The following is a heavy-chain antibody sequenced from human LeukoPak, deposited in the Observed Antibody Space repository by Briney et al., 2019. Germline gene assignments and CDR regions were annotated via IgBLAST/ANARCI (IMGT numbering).Heavy chain of an antibody. D-gene: IGHD5-12*01. CDR2: ISSSSSYI. J-gene: IGHJ4*02. V-gene: IGHV3-21*01. Sequence: GGSLRLSCAASGFTFSSYSMNWVRQAPGKGLEWVSSISSSSSYIYYADSVKGRFTISRDNAENSLYLQMNSLRAEDTAVYYCARGPSPTNFDYWGQGTLVTVSS. CDR1: GFTFSSYS. CDR3: ARGPSPTNFDY.